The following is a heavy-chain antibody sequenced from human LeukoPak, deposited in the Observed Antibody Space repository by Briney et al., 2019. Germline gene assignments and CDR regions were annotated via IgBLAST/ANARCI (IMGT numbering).Heavy chain of an antibody. CDR3: ARDYYYDRIGYYD. CDR2: ISYDGTNK. Sequence: EGSLRLSCAASGFTFSSFAMHWVRQAPGKGLEWVTFISYDGTNKYYADSVKGRFTISRDNPKNTLYLQMNSLRAEDTAVYYCARDYYYDRIGYYDWGQGTLVTVSS. CDR1: GFTFSSFA. J-gene: IGHJ4*02. D-gene: IGHD3-22*01. V-gene: IGHV3-30*01.